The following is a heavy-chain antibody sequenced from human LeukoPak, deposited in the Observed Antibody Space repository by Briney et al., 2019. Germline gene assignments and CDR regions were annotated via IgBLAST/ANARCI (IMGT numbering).Heavy chain of an antibody. V-gene: IGHV3-74*01. J-gene: IGHJ5*02. CDR2: INTDGSST. CDR3: ARLVITGRLDP. Sequence: PGRSLRLSCAASGFTFSYYWMHWVRQAPGKGPVWVSRINTDGSSTTCADSVKGRFTISRDNAKNTLYLQMNSLRAKDTAVYYCARLVITGRLDPWGQGTLVTVSS. CDR1: GFTFSYYW. D-gene: IGHD1-26*01.